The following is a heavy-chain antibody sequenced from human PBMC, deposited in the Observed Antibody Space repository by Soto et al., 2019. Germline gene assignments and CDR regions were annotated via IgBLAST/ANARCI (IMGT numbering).Heavy chain of an antibody. CDR1: GFTVSSNY. J-gene: IGHJ3*02. D-gene: IGHD5-12*01. CDR2: IYSGGST. V-gene: IGHV3-53*04. CDR3: ARDLPLEYSGYDYAFDI. Sequence: GASLKISCAASGFTVSSNYMSWVRQAPGKGLEWVSVIYSGGSTYYADSVKGRFTISRHNSKNTLYLQMNSLRAEDTAVYYCARDLPLEYSGYDYAFDIWGQGTMVTVSS.